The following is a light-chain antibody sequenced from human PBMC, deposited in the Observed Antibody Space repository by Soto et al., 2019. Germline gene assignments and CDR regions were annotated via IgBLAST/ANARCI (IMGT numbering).Light chain of an antibody. CDR2: LGS. V-gene: IGKV2-28*01. J-gene: IGKJ1*01. CDR1: QSLLHSNGYNY. Sequence: DIVMTQSPLSLPVTPGEPASISCRSSQSLLHSNGYNYLDWYLQKPGQSPQLLISLGSNRASGVPDRFRGSGSGTDFTLKISRVEAEEVGVYYCMQALQTSWTFGQGTKVEIK. CDR3: MQALQTSWT.